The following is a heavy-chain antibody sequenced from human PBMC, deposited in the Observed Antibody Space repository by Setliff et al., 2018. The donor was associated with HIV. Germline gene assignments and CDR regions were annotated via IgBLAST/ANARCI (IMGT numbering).Heavy chain of an antibody. J-gene: IGHJ1*01. Sequence: SETLSLTCAVYGGSFSAYYWSWIRQPPGKGLEWIGTIYHSGSTYYNPSLKSRVTISVDTSKNQFSLKVSSVTAADTAVYYCARQSSGSPEYFQHWGQGTLVTVSS. CDR2: IYHSGST. CDR3: ARQSSGSPEYFQH. D-gene: IGHD1-26*01. V-gene: IGHV4-34*01. CDR1: GGSFSAYY.